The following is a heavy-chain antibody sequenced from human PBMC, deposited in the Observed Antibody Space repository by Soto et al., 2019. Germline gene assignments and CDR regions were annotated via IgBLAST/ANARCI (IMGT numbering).Heavy chain of an antibody. J-gene: IGHJ4*02. V-gene: IGHV3-11*06. CDR1: GFPFRDYY. CDR3: ARDLGSSNSNYFRS. CDR2: ISGSSDYT. Sequence: GSLRRSCAVSGFPFRDYYMSWIRQAPGKGLEWLSYISGSSDYTNSADSVKGRFTISRDNAKNSLFLQMNNLTADDTAMYYCARDLGSSNSNYFRSWGLGTLVTVAS. D-gene: IGHD4-4*01.